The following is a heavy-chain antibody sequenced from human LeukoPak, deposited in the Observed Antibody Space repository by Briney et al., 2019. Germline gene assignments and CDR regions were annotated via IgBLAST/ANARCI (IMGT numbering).Heavy chain of an antibody. Sequence: GGSLRLSCAASGFTFSSYGMHWVRQAPGKGLEWVAVIVYDGSNKYYADSVKGRFTISRDNSKNTLYLQMNSLRAEDTAVYYCARNFTANVNYGPFDNWAREPWSPSPQ. CDR1: GFTFSSYG. CDR2: IVYDGSNK. V-gene: IGHV3-33*05. D-gene: IGHD1-7*01. J-gene: IGHJ4*02. CDR3: ARNFTANVNYGPFDN.